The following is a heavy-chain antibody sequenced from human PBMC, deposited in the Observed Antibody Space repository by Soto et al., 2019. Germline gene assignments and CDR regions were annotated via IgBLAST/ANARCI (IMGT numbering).Heavy chain of an antibody. CDR1: GGSFSGYY. CDR3: ARGRGDYVWGSYRHTHFDY. Sequence: PSETLSLTCAVYGGSFSGYYWSWIRQPPGKGLEWIGEINHSGSTNYNPSLKSRVTISVDTSKNQFSLKLSSVTAADTAVYYCARGRGDYVWGSYRHTHFDYWGQGTLVTVSS. D-gene: IGHD3-16*02. J-gene: IGHJ4*02. CDR2: INHSGST. V-gene: IGHV4-34*01.